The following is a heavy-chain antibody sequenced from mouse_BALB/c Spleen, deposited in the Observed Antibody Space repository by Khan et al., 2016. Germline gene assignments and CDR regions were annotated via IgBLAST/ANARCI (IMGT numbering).Heavy chain of an antibody. CDR1: GFTFSDYY. J-gene: IGHJ1*01. V-gene: IGHV5-4*02. CDR3: ARTYGNYGYFDV. Sequence: EVELVESGGGLVKPGGSLKLSCAASGFTFSDYYMYWVRQTPEKRLEWVATISDGGAYTYYPDSVKGRFTISRDNAKNKPYLQLSSLKSEDTAMYYCARTYGNYGYFDVWGAGTTVTVSS. D-gene: IGHD1-1*02. CDR2: ISDGGAYT.